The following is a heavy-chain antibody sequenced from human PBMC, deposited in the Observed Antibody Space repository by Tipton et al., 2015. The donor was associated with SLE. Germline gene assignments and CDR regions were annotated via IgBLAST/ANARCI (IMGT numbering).Heavy chain of an antibody. Sequence: SLRLSCAASGFTFDEYAMHWVRQAPGKGLEWVSTVTTSGTTTYYADSVKGRFTISRDNSKNTLYLQMSSLRAEDSALYFCAKSPDAIPSDNYYYGMDVWGHGTTVTVSS. J-gene: IGHJ6*02. CDR1: GFTFDEYA. D-gene: IGHD2-21*01. CDR3: AKSPDAIPSDNYYYGMDV. V-gene: IGHV3-23*01. CDR2: VTTSGTTT.